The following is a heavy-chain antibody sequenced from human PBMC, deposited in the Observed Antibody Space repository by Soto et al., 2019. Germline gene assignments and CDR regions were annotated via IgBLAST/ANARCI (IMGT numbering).Heavy chain of an antibody. CDR2: VSHDGRNT. D-gene: IGHD6-19*01. V-gene: IGHV3-30*03. CDR1: GFTFSDYA. CDR3: ARGGRQWLVTSDFNY. J-gene: IGHJ4*02. Sequence: VQLVESGGGVVQPGRSLRLSCAASGFTFSDYAMHWVRQAPGRGLEWVAGVSHDGRNTHYADSVKGRFTISRDNSKNTVSLEMTSLRAEDTAVYYGARGGRQWLVTSDFNYWGQGALVTVSS.